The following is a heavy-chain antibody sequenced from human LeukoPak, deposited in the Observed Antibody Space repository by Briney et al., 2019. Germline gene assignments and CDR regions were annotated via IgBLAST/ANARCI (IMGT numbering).Heavy chain of an antibody. CDR2: IKQDGSEK. CDR3: ASQGGSFAFDI. V-gene: IGHV3-7*01. CDR1: GFTFSSYW. D-gene: IGHD1-26*01. J-gene: IGHJ3*02. Sequence: PGGSLRLSWVAAGFTFSSYWMSWVRQAPGKGLGWVANIKQDGSEKYYVDSVKGRFTISRDNAKNSLYLQINSLRAEDTAVYHCASQGGSFAFDIWGQGTMVTVSS.